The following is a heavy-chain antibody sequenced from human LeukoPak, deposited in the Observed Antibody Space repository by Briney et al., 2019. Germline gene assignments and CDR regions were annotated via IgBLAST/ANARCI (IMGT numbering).Heavy chain of an antibody. Sequence: GASVKVSCRASGGTFSSYAISWVRQAPGQGLEWMGRIIPILGIANYAQKFQGRVTITADKSTSTAYMELSSLRSEDTAVYYCARDRARYCSSTSCYGDAFDYWGQGTLVTVSS. CDR2: IIPILGIA. CDR1: GGTFSSYA. V-gene: IGHV1-69*04. CDR3: ARDRARYCSSTSCYGDAFDY. D-gene: IGHD2-2*01. J-gene: IGHJ4*02.